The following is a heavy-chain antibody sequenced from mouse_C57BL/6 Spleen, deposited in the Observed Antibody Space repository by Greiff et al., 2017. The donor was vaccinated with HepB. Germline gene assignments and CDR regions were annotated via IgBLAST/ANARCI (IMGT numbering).Heavy chain of an antibody. CDR2: INPNNGGT. CDR1: GYTFTDYY. Sequence: VQLQQSGPELVKPGASVKISCKASGYTFTDYYMNWVKQSHGKSLEWIGDINPNNGGTSYNQKFKGKATLTVDKSSSTAYMELRSLTSEDSAVYYCARTGYYGNYFYAMDYWGQGTSVTVSS. CDR3: ARTGYYGNYFYAMDY. J-gene: IGHJ4*01. D-gene: IGHD2-1*01. V-gene: IGHV1-26*01.